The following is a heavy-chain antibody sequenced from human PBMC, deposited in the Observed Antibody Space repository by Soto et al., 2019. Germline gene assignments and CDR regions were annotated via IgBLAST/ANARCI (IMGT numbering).Heavy chain of an antibody. Sequence: QVQLVESGGGVGQPGKSLRLSCAASGFTFSSYGMHWVRQAPGKGLEWVAVISYDGSNKYYADSVKGRFTISRDNSKNTVFLQMNSLKAEDTALYYCVKVPLRYDSRPGGASHIWGQGTMVSVSS. V-gene: IGHV3-30*18. CDR2: ISYDGSNK. CDR3: VKVPLRYDSRPGGASHI. D-gene: IGHD3-22*01. CDR1: GFTFSSYG. J-gene: IGHJ3*02.